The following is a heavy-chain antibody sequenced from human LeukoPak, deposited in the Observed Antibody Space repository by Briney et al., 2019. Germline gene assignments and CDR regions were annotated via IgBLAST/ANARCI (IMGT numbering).Heavy chain of an antibody. CDR3: AKGGPRYYYYGMDV. Sequence: PGRSLRLSCAASGFTFSSYGMHWVRQAPGKGLEWVAVISYDGSNKYYADSVKGRFTISRGNSKNTLYLQMNSLRAEDTAVYYCAKGGPRYYYYGMDVWGKGTRVTVPS. CDR2: ISYDGSNK. V-gene: IGHV3-30*18. J-gene: IGHJ6*04. CDR1: GFTFSSYG.